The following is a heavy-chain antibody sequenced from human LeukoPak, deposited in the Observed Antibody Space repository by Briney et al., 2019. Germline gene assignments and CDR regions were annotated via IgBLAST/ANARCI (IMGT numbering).Heavy chain of an antibody. J-gene: IGHJ3*02. CDR1: GFTFSDYY. Sequence: GGSLRLSCAPSGFTFSDYYMSWIRQAPGKGLEWVSYISSSGRTVYYADSVKGRSTISRDNAKNSLYLQMNSLRAEDTAVYYCAREVGFGGSYFIWGQGTMVTVSS. D-gene: IGHD1-26*01. CDR3: AREVGFGGSYFI. CDR2: ISSSGRTV. V-gene: IGHV3-11*01.